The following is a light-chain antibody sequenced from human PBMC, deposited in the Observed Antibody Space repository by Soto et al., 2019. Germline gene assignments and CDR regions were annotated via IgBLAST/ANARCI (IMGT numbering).Light chain of an antibody. CDR1: QSLSSSY. CDR3: QQYATSPWV. V-gene: IGKV3-20*01. CDR2: GAS. Sequence: EIVLTQSPGTLSLSPGERATLSCRASQSLSSSYLAWYQQKPGQAPRLLIYGASSRATGIPDRFSGSGSGTGFTLTISRLEPEDFAVYYCQQYATSPWVFGQGTKVDIK. J-gene: IGKJ1*01.